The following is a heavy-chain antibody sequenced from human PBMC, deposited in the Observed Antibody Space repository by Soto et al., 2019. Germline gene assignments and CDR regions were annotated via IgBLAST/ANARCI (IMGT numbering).Heavy chain of an antibody. V-gene: IGHV4-4*02. Sequence: QVQLQESGPGLVQPSGTLSLTCAVSGDSINNSHRWSWVRQTPGKGLEWIGETYHSGTTNYNPSLKTRVTISIDKSKSQFSVKMNSVTAADTAGYYCAREVNSSPARGPNWFDPWGQGTLVTVSS. CDR3: AREVNSSPARGPNWFDP. J-gene: IGHJ5*02. D-gene: IGHD6-13*01. CDR1: GDSINNSHR. CDR2: TYHSGTT.